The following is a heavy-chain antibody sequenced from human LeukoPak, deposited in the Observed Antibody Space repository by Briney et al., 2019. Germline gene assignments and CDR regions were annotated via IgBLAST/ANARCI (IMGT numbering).Heavy chain of an antibody. CDR1: GGTFSSYA. J-gene: IGHJ4*02. CDR2: IIPIFGTA. V-gene: IGHV1-69*06. Sequence: ASVKVSCKASGGTFSSYAISWVRQAPGQGLEWMGGIIPIFGTANYAQKFQGRVTITADKSTSTAYMELSSLRSEDTAVYYCARVVDHDYGDYYLDYWGQGTLGTVSS. CDR3: ARVVDHDYGDYYLDY. D-gene: IGHD4-17*01.